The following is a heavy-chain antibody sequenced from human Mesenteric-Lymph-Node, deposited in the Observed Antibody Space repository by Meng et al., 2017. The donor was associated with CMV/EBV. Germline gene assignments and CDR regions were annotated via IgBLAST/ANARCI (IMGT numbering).Heavy chain of an antibody. J-gene: IGHJ4*02. Sequence: GGSLRLSCAASGFTFDDYAMHWVRQAPGKGREWVSGISWNSGSIGYADSVKGRFTISRDNAKNTLYLQMNSLRAEDTAVYYCASCRDGYNCGFASGYWGQGTLVTVSS. CDR2: ISWNSGSI. CDR3: ASCRDGYNCGFASGY. CDR1: GFTFDDYA. V-gene: IGHV3-9*01. D-gene: IGHD5-24*01.